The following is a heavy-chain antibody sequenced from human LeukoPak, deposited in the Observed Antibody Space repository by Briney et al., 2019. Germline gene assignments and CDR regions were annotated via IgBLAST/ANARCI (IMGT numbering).Heavy chain of an antibody. V-gene: IGHV3-49*03. CDR2: IRSKAYGGTT. D-gene: IGHD1-20*01. CDR1: GFTLGDYA. CDR3: TRDFNWNDEDRFDY. J-gene: IGHJ4*02. Sequence: GRSLRLSCTASGFTLGDYAMSWFRPAPGKGLEWVGFIRSKAYGGTTEYAASVKGRFTISRDDSKSIAYLQMNSLKTEDTAVYYCTRDFNWNDEDRFDYWGQGTLVTVSS.